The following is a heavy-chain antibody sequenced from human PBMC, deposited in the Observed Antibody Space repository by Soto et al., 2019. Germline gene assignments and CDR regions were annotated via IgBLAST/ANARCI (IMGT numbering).Heavy chain of an antibody. CDR2: IYYSGST. Sequence: QLQLQESGPGLVKPSETLSLTCTVSGGSISSSSYYWGWIRQPPGKGLEWIGSIYYSGSTNYNPSLKSRVTISVDTSKNQFSLKLSSLTAADTAVYYCARGSRYYYGSGIRHYFDYWGQGTLVTVSS. CDR3: ARGSRYYYGSGIRHYFDY. D-gene: IGHD3-10*01. CDR1: GGSISSSSYY. J-gene: IGHJ4*02. V-gene: IGHV4-39*01.